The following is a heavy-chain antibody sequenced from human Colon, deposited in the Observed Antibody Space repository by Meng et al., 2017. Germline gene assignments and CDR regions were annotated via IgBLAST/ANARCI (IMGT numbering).Heavy chain of an antibody. V-gene: IGHV3-11*01. D-gene: IGHD2-8*01. CDR3: ARAKNGHAWGFDS. CDR2: ISGSGNTI. J-gene: IGHJ4*02. Sequence: GESLKISCATSGFSFRDSFMSWIRQAPGKGLEWVSYISGSGNTIHYADSVRGRFTISRDNAEKSLSLQMNSLTAADTAVYYCARAKNGHAWGFDSWGQGTLVTVSS. CDR1: GFSFRDSF.